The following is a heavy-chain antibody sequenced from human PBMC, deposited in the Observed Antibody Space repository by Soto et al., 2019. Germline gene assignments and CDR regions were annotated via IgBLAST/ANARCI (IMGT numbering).Heavy chain of an antibody. CDR2: IYYSGST. V-gene: IGHV4-59*01. Sequence: SETLSLTCTVSGGSISSYYWSWIRQPPGKGLEWIGYIYYSGSTNYNPSLKSRVTISVDTSKNQFSLKLSSVTAADTAVYYCARSYSNYDYWGQGTLVAVSS. CDR1: GGSISSYY. J-gene: IGHJ4*01. D-gene: IGHD4-4*01. CDR3: ARSYSNYDY.